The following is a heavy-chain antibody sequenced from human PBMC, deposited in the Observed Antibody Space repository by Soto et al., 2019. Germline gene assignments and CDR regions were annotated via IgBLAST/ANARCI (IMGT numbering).Heavy chain of an antibody. CDR2: ISGSGGST. CDR3: AKGGGCSGGSCYSLLDY. CDR1: GFTFSSYA. D-gene: IGHD2-15*01. J-gene: IGHJ4*02. Sequence: EVQLLESGGGLVQPGGSLRLSCAASGFTFSSYAMSWVRQAPGKGLEWVSAISGSGGSTYYADSVKGRFTIVRDNSKNTLYLQMNSLRAEDTAVYYCAKGGGCSGGSCYSLLDYWGQGTLVTVSS. V-gene: IGHV3-23*01.